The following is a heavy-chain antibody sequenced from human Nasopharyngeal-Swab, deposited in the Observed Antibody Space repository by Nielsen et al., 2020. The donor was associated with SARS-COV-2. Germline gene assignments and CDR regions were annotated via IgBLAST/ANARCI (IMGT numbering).Heavy chain of an antibody. V-gene: IGHV3-23*01. J-gene: IGHJ4*02. CDR3: AKHYDFWSGYFDY. D-gene: IGHD3-3*01. CDR2: ISGSGGST. Sequence: GESLKISCAASGFTFSSYAMSWVRQAPGKGLEWVSAISGSGGSTYYADSVKGRFTISRDTSKNTLYLQMNSLRAEDTAIYYCAKHYDFWSGYFDYWGQGTLVTVSS. CDR1: GFTFSSYA.